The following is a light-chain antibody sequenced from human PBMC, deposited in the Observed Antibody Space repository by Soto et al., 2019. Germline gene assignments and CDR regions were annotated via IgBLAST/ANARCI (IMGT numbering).Light chain of an antibody. V-gene: IGKV3-20*01. CDR3: QQYGNSRWT. J-gene: IGKJ1*01. CDR2: GAS. CDR1: QSVNSRY. Sequence: EIVLTQSPGTLSLSPGERATLSCRASQSVNSRYLAWYQQKPGQAPRLLISGASTRATGIPDRFSGSGSGXXXTXTISRLEPEDFAVYYCQQYGNSRWTFGQGTKVEIK.